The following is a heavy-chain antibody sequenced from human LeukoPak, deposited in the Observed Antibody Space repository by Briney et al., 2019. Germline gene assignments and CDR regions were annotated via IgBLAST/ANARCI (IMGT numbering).Heavy chain of an antibody. Sequence: GASVKVSCKASGYTFTSYGISWVRQAPGQRLEWMGWINSGNGNTRYSQKLQGRVTITRDTSASTAYMELSSLRSEDTAVYYCARGTNYGDYSVGDAFDIWGQGTMVTVSS. CDR1: GYTFTSYG. V-gene: IGHV1-3*01. CDR2: INSGNGNT. J-gene: IGHJ3*02. D-gene: IGHD4-17*01. CDR3: ARGTNYGDYSVGDAFDI.